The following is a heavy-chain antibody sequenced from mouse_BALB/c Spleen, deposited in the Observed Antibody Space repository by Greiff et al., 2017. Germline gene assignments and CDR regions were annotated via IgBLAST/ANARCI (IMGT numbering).Heavy chain of an antibody. D-gene: IGHD1-1*01. CDR3: TRETHYYGSSY. J-gene: IGHJ2*01. V-gene: IGHV1-55*01. Sequence: KQRPGQGLEWIGNIYPGSGSTNYDEKFKSKATLTVDTSSSTAYMQLSSLTSEDSAVYYCTRETHYYGSSYWGQGTTLTVSS. CDR2: IYPGSGST.